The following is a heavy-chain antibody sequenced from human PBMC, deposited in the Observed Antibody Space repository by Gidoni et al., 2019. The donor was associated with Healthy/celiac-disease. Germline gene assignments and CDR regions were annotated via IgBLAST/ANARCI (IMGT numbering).Heavy chain of an antibody. CDR3: ARQGRALWFGELLYGMDV. D-gene: IGHD3-10*01. V-gene: IGHV4-4*07. CDR2: IYTSGST. Sequence: QVQLQESGPGLVKPSETLSLTCTVSGGSLSSYSWSWIRQPAGKGLEWIGRIYTSGSTNYNPSLKSRVTMSVDTSKNQFSLKLSSVTAADTAVYYCARQGRALWFGELLYGMDVWGQGTTVTVSS. CDR1: GGSLSSYS. J-gene: IGHJ6*02.